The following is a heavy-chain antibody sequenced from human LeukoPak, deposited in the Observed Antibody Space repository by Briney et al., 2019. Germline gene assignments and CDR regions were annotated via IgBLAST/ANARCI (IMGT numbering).Heavy chain of an antibody. V-gene: IGHV3-23*01. CDR1: GFRFSSYA. CDR3: AREPFWSGYYSNLHFDY. CDR2: ISGSGVST. J-gene: IGHJ4*02. Sequence: TGGSLRLSCAASGFRFSSYAMSWVRQAPGKGLEWVSAISGSGVSTYYADSVKGRFTISRDNAKNSLYLQMNSLRAEDTAVYYCAREPFWSGYYSNLHFDYWGQGTLVTVSS. D-gene: IGHD3-3*01.